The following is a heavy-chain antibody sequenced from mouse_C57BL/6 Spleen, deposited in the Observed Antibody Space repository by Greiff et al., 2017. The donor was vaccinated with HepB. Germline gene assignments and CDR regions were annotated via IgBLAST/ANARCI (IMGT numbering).Heavy chain of an antibody. CDR2: IRSKSNNYAT. J-gene: IGHJ4*01. CDR3: VRQRAIYYGSSYDYAMDY. D-gene: IGHD1-1*01. Sequence: EVKLVESGGGLVQPKGSLKLSCAASGFSFNTYAMNWVRQAPGKGLEWVARIRSKSNNYATYYADSVKDRFTISRDDSESMLYLQMNNLKTEDTAMYYCVRQRAIYYGSSYDYAMDYWGQGTSVTVSS. CDR1: GFSFNTYA. V-gene: IGHV10-1*01.